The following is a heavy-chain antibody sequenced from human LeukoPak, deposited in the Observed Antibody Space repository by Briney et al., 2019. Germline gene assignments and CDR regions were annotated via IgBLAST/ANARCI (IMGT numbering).Heavy chain of an antibody. CDR2: INHSGST. V-gene: IGHV4-34*01. J-gene: IGHJ4*02. CDR1: GGSFSGYY. D-gene: IGHD5-18*01. CDR3: ARGLRGGIYSYGLSY. Sequence: PSETLSLTCAVYGGSFSGYYWSWIRQPPGKGLEWIGEINHSGSTNYNPSLKSRVTISVDTSKNQFSLKLSSVTAADTAVYYCARGLRGGIYSYGLSYWGQGNLVTVSS.